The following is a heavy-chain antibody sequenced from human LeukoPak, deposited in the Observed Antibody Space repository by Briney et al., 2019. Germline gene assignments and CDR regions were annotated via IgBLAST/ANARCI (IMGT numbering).Heavy chain of an antibody. CDR2: INPNSGGT. D-gene: IGHD6-13*01. J-gene: IGHJ4*02. CDR3: ATSYSRSWSNIDS. V-gene: IGHV1-2*02. CDR1: GYTFTGYY. Sequence: ASVKVSCKASGYTFTGYYMHWVRQAPGQGLEWMGWINPNSGGTNYAQKFQGRVTMTRDTSISTAYMELSRLRSDDTAVYYCATSYSRSWSNIDSWGQGTLVIVSS.